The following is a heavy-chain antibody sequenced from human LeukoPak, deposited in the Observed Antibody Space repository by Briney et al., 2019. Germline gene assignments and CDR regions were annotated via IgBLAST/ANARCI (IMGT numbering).Heavy chain of an antibody. Sequence: GESLKISCKVSGYSFTSYWISWVRQMHGKGLEWMGRIDPSDSYTNYRPSFQGHVTISADKSISTAYLQWSSLKASDTAVYYCARRGSSGYYADTFDIWGQGTMVTVSS. CDR1: GYSFTSYW. D-gene: IGHD3-22*01. CDR2: IDPSDSYT. V-gene: IGHV5-10-1*01. J-gene: IGHJ3*02. CDR3: ARRGSSGYYADTFDI.